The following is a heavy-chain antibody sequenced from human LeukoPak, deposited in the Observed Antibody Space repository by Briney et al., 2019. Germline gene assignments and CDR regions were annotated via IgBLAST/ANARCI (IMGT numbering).Heavy chain of an antibody. V-gene: IGHV4-30-4*08. D-gene: IGHD6-6*01. J-gene: IGHJ4*02. Sequence: SETLSLTCTVSGGSISSGDYYWNWIRQPPGKGLEWIGYIYNSGSTYYNPSLKSRVTISVDTSKNQFSLKLSSVTAADTAVYYCARDGGASSRNFDYWGQGTRVTVS. CDR3: ARDGGASSRNFDY. CDR2: IYNSGST. CDR1: GGSISSGDYY.